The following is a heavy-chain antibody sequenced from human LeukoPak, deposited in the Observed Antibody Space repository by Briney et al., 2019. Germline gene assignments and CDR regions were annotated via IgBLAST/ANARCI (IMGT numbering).Heavy chain of an antibody. J-gene: IGHJ4*02. V-gene: IGHV1-69*13. Sequence: GASVKVSCKASGGTFSSYAISWVRQAPGQGLEWMGGIIPIFGTANYAQKFQGRVTITADESTSTAYMELSSLRSEDTAVYYCARGLPYDILTGFFDYWGQGTLVTVSS. CDR2: IIPIFGTA. CDR1: GGTFSSYA. D-gene: IGHD3-9*01. CDR3: ARGLPYDILTGFFDY.